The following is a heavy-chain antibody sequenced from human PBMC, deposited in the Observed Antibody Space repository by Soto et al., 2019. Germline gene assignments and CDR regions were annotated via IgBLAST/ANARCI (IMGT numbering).Heavy chain of an antibody. CDR3: ARDRAADGYGSYYGMEV. J-gene: IGHJ6*02. CDR2: TYYRSKWYN. V-gene: IGHV6-1*01. Sequence: SQTLSLTCVISGDSVSSNSAAWNWIRQSPSRGLEWLGRTYYRSKWYNDYAVSVKSRITINPDTSKNQFSLQLNSVTPEDTGVYYCARDRAADGYGSYYGMEVWGQGTTVTV. CDR1: GDSVSSNSAA. D-gene: IGHD3-10*01.